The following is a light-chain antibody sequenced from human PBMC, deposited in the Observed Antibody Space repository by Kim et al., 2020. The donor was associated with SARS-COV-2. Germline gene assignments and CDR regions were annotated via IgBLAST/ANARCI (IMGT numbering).Light chain of an antibody. CDR1: QSVLYSSNNKNY. CDR3: QQYYSTPYT. J-gene: IGKJ2*01. CDR2: WAS. V-gene: IGKV4-1*01. Sequence: DIVMTQSPDSLAVSLGERATINCKSSQSVLYSSNNKNYLAWYQQKPGQPPKLLIYWASTRESGVPDRFSGSGSGTDFTLTISSLQAEDVAVYYGQQYYSTPYTFGQGTKREI.